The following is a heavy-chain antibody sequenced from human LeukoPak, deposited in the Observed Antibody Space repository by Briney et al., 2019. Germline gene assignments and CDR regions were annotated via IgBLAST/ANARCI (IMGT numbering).Heavy chain of an antibody. V-gene: IGHV4-59*08. CDR1: GGSINNYY. CDR2: IYYSGFT. CDR3: ASIAVAADAFDV. D-gene: IGHD6-19*01. Sequence: SETLSLTCTVSGGSINNYYWSWIRQPPGKGMEDIGHIYYSGFTNYNPSLKSRVTMSVDTSKNQFSLKLSSVTAADTAVYYCASIAVAADAFDVWGQGTMVTVSS. J-gene: IGHJ3*01.